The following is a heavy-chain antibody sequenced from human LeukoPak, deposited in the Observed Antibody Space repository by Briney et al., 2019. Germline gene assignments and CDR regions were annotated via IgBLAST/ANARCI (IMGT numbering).Heavy chain of an antibody. CDR2: IGGGGVPT. CDR1: GFTFSSYW. V-gene: IGHV3-23*01. J-gene: IGHJ4*02. CDR3: AKAFGTYYFDN. Sequence: PGGSLRLSCAASGFTFSSYWMHWVRQAPGKGLVWVSAIGGGGVPTYYADSVKGRFTISRDNSKNTLYVQMNSLRAEDTAVYYCAKAFGTYYFDNWGQGTLVTVSS. D-gene: IGHD3-10*01.